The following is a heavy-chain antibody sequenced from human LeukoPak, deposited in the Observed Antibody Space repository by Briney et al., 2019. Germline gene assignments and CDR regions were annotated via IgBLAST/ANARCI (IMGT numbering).Heavy chain of an antibody. V-gene: IGHV3-30*01. CDR2: ISYDGSNE. D-gene: IGHD1-26*01. J-gene: IGHJ4*02. CDR1: GFTLSSYA. CDR3: TRGRGSYSLDY. Sequence: GGSLRLSCAASGFTLSSYAMHWVRQAPGKGLEWGAIISYDGSNEHYADSVKGRFTISRDNSKNTLYLQMNSLRAEDTAIYYRTRGRGSYSLDYWGRGTLVTVSS.